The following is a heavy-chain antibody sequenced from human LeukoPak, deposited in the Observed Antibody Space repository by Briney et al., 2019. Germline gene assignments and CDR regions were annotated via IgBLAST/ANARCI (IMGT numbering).Heavy chain of an antibody. CDR3: ASIIPAAASTWGY. Sequence: SETLSLTCTVSGGSISSGDYYWSWIRQPPGKGLEWIGYIYYSGSTYYNPSLKSRVTISVDTSKNQFSLKLSSVTAADTAVYYCASIIPAAASTWGYWGQGTLLTVSS. CDR1: GGSISSGDYY. CDR2: IYYSGST. D-gene: IGHD6-13*01. J-gene: IGHJ4*02. V-gene: IGHV4-30-4*08.